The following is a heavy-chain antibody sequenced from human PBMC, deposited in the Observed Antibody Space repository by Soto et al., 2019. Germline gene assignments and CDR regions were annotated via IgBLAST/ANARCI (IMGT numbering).Heavy chain of an antibody. CDR1: GGSISSGDYY. V-gene: IGHV4-30-4*01. CDR3: ARDVASGYYYGMDV. D-gene: IGHD7-27*01. CDR2: IYYSGST. Sequence: PSETLSLTCTVSGGSISSGDYYWSWIRQSPGKGLEWIGYIYYSGSTYYNPSLKSRVTISVDTSKNQFSLKLSSVTAADTAVYYCARDVASGYYYGMDVWGQGTTVTVSS. J-gene: IGHJ6*02.